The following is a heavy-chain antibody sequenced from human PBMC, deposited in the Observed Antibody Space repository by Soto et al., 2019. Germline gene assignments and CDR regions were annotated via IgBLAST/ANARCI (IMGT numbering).Heavy chain of an antibody. Sequence: EVQLVESGGGLVKPGGSLRLSCAAPGFTFSTNSMNWAAQAPGKGLEWVSSITSSSTYIYYSDSVKGRFTISRDNAKNSLYLQMNSLRAEDTAVYYCARDRGIFGVGDYYYYMDVWGKGTTVTVSS. CDR1: GFTFSTNS. CDR3: ARDRGIFGVGDYYYYMDV. D-gene: IGHD3-3*01. V-gene: IGHV3-21*01. J-gene: IGHJ6*03. CDR2: ITSSSTYI.